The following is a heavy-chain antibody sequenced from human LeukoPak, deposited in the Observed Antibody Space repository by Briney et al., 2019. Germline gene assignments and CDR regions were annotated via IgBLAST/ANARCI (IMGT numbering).Heavy chain of an antibody. CDR1: GFTLSSYG. CDR2: IWYDGSNK. D-gene: IGHD2-15*01. CDR3: AKDKGGGSWPDAFDI. J-gene: IGHJ3*02. Sequence: PGRSLRLSCAASGFTLSSYGMHWVRPAPGKGLEGVAVIWYDGSNKYYADSVKGRFTISRDNSKNTLYLQMNSLRAEDTAVYYCAKDKGGGSWPDAFDIWGQGTMVTVSS. V-gene: IGHV3-33*06.